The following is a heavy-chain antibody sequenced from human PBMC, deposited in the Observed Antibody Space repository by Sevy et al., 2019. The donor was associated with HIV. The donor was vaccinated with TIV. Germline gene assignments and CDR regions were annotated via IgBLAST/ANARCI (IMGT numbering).Heavy chain of an antibody. D-gene: IGHD6-19*01. CDR2: IRSKAYGGTT. Sequence: GGSLRLSCTASGFTFGDYAMSWFRQAPGKGLEWVGFIRSKAYGGTTEYAASVKGRFTISRHDSKSIAYLQMNSLKTEDTAVYYCTRDKQGAQWLVRAFDIWGQGTMVTVSS. V-gene: IGHV3-49*03. J-gene: IGHJ3*02. CDR1: GFTFGDYA. CDR3: TRDKQGAQWLVRAFDI.